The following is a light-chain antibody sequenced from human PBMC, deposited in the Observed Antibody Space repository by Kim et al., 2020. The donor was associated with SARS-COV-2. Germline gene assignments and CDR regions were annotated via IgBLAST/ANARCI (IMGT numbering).Light chain of an antibody. CDR3: QAWDSSTVV. V-gene: IGLV3-1*01. CDR1: KLGDKY. CDR2: QDS. J-gene: IGLJ2*01. Sequence: ELTQPPSVSVSPGQTASITCSGDKLGDKYACWYQQKPGQSPVLVIYQDSKRPSGIPERFSGSNSGNTATLTISGTQAMDEADYYCQAWDSSTVVFGG.